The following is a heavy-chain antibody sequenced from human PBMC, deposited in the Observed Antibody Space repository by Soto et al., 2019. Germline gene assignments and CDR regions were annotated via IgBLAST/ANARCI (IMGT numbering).Heavy chain of an antibody. D-gene: IGHD1-7*01. Sequence: VQVLDSGGGLVQPGGSLRLSCAASGFTFTNYPMAWVRQATAKGLEWVSTLSGSGGSTFYADTEKGRFTISRDNCMNTVYLQRNSLRVEDTAVYYCVERPLNFEGSCIDYWGQGTLVIVSS. CDR1: GFTFTNYP. J-gene: IGHJ4*02. V-gene: IGHV3-23*01. CDR2: LSGSGGST. CDR3: VERPLNFEGSCIDY.